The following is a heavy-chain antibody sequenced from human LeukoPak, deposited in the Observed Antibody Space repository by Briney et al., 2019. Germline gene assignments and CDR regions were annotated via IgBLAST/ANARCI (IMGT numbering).Heavy chain of an antibody. CDR3: AREGGKQWLVFDY. V-gene: IGHV4-61*02. J-gene: IGHJ4*02. CDR1: GYAITSGGFS. CDR2: IYASGST. Sequence: SETLSLTCTVSGYAITSGGFSWNWIRQPPGKGLEWIGRIYASGSTNYNPSLKSRVTMSVYTSKNQFSLKLSSVTAADTAVYYCAREGGKQWLVFDYWGQGALVTVSS. D-gene: IGHD6-19*01.